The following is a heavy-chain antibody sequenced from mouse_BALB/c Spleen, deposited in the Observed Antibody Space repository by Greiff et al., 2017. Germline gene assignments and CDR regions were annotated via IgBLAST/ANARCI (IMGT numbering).Heavy chain of an antibody. Sequence: QVQLQQPGSVLVRPGASVKLSCKASGYTFTSSWMHWVKQRPGQGLEWIGEIHPNSGNTNYNQKFKDKATLTADKSSSTAYMQLSSLTSEDSAVYYCASTPIYDGYYNYWGQGTTLTVSS. J-gene: IGHJ2*01. CDR1: GYTFTSSW. CDR2: IHPNSGNT. CDR3: ASTPIYDGYYNY. V-gene: IGHV1S130*01. D-gene: IGHD2-3*01.